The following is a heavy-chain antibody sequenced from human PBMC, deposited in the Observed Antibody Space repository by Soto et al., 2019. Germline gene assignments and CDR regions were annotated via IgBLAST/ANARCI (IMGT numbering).Heavy chain of an antibody. CDR3: ARNPANTGYFEY. J-gene: IGHJ4*02. CDR2: MNPNTGNT. V-gene: IGHV1-8*01. Sequence: QVQLVQSGAEVKKPGASVKVSCKASGYTFTSYDINWVRQAPGQGLEWMGWMNPNTGNTGYAQKFQGRFILTRDTSISTAYMELSSLTSEDTAEYYCARNPANTGYFEYWGLGTLVTVSS. D-gene: IGHD2-8*02. CDR1: GYTFTSYD.